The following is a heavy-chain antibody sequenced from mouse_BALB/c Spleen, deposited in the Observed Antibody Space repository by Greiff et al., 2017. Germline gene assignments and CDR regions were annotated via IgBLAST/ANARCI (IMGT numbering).Heavy chain of an antibody. CDR2: INPSNGRT. J-gene: IGHJ3*01. D-gene: IGHD2-3*01. Sequence: QVQLKQSGAELVKPGASVKLSCKASGYTFTSYDINWVKQRPGQGLEWIGEINPSNGRTNYNEKFKSKATLTVDKSSSTAYMQLSSLTSEDSAVYYCASYSIYDGYYRAFAYWGQGTLVTVSA. V-gene: IGHV1S81*02. CDR1: GYTFTSYD. CDR3: ASYSIYDGYYRAFAY.